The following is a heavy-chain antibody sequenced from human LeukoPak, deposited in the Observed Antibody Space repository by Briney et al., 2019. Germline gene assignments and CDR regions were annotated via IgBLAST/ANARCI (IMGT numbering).Heavy chain of an antibody. V-gene: IGHV3-53*01. Sequence: QPGGSLRLSCAASGFTVSSDYMTWVRQAPGKGLVWVSGIYTSGITYYADSVKSRFTISRDNSKNTLYLQMNSLRAEDTAMYYCATTYCSSTSCYPYYFDYWGQGTLVTVSS. CDR3: ATTYCSSTSCYPYYFDY. D-gene: IGHD2-2*01. J-gene: IGHJ4*02. CDR2: IYTSGIT. CDR1: GFTVSSDY.